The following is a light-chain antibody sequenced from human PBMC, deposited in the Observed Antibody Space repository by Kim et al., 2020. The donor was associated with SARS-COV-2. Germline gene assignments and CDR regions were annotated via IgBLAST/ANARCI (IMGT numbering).Light chain of an antibody. CDR3: QQYINRLT. CDR1: PSVGSN. CDR2: GAP. Sequence: TVSQGESATLSCRVSPSVGSNSAWYQQKPGPAPRLLISGAPTRATGIPARFSGSGSGTEFTLTISSLKSEDFAVYYCQQYINRLTFGGGTKVDIK. V-gene: IGKV3-15*01. J-gene: IGKJ4*01.